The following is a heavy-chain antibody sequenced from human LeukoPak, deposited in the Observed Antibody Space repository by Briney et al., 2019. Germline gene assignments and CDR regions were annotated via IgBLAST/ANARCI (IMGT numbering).Heavy chain of an antibody. CDR1: GFTLSSYS. CDR3: ASQGSGYASPIDH. CDR2: ISSSSSYI. D-gene: IGHD5-12*01. J-gene: IGHJ4*02. V-gene: IGHV3-21*01. Sequence: PGGSLRLSCAASGFTLSSYSMNWVRQAPGKGLEWVSSISSSSSYIYYADSVKGRFTISRDNARNSLYLQMNSLRAEDTAVYYCASQGSGYASPIDHWGQGTLVTVSS.